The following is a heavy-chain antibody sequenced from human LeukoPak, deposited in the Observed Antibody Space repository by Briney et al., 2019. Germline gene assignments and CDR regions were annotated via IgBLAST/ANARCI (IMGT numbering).Heavy chain of an antibody. CDR3: ASLKADDYGDPADYFDY. CDR2: IYHSGST. Sequence: PSETLSLTCTVSGGSISSGGYYWGWIRQPPGKGLEWIGYIYHSGSTYYNPSLKSRVTISVDTSKNQFSLKLSSVTAADTAVYYCASLKADDYGDPADYFDYWGQGTLVTVSS. CDR1: GGSISSGGYY. D-gene: IGHD4-17*01. V-gene: IGHV4-61*08. J-gene: IGHJ4*02.